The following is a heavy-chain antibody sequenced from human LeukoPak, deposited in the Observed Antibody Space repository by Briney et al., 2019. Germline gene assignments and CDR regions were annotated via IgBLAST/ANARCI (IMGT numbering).Heavy chain of an antibody. CDR3: ARDAPDPATPSPY. J-gene: IGHJ4*02. V-gene: IGHV1-2*02. D-gene: IGHD1-14*01. Sequence: ASVKVSCKASGYTFTGDYMHWGRQAPGQGLEWMLGINPNSGGTNYAQKFQGRVTMTRDTSSSTAYMGLSRLISDATAVYYCARDAPDPATPSPYWGQGTLVTVSS. CDR2: INPNSGGT. CDR1: GYTFTGDY.